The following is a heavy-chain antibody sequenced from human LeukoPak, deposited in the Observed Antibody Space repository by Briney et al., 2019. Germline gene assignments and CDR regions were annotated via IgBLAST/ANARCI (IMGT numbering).Heavy chain of an antibody. V-gene: IGHV3-23*01. CDR3: AKREKGTAGRFFDY. CDR2: ISEGGGNT. CDR1: ALTFTNYA. J-gene: IGHJ4*02. Sequence: GRCLRLSCAPSALTFTNYAMTWVRQPPGKGLEWVSGISEGGGNTNYGDSERGRCTISRDHSKNTLNLQMNSLRAEDTALYYCAKREKGTAGRFFDYWGQGTLVTVSS. D-gene: IGHD2-21*02.